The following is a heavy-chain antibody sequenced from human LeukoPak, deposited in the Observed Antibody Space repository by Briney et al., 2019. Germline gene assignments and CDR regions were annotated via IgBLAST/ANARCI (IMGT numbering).Heavy chain of an antibody. Sequence: GGSLRSSGAPPGFIISRYGWHGFGQAPGKGLEWVAVISYDGSNQYYADSVKGQFTISRDNSKNTLYLQMNSLGPEDTAVYYCTKHGAASYYFDSWGQGTLVTVSS. V-gene: IGHV3-30*18. CDR3: TKHGAASYYFDS. D-gene: IGHD6-25*01. CDR2: ISYDGSNQ. J-gene: IGHJ4*02. CDR1: GFIISRYG.